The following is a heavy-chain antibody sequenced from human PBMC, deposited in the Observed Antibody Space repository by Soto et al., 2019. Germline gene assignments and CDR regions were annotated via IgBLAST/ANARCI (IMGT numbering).Heavy chain of an antibody. CDR1: GFTFSNYA. CDR3: AKAQGCSWYEIDS. J-gene: IGHJ4*02. V-gene: IGHV3-23*01. CDR2: ITSSGYST. Sequence: EVQLLESGGGLVQPGGSLRLSCAASGFTFSNYAVTWVRQAPGKGLEWVSTITSSGYSTYYGDSVKGRFTISRDNSKNTLYLQMNSLREADTAIYYCAKAQGCSWYEIDSWGQGRLVTVSS. D-gene: IGHD6-13*01.